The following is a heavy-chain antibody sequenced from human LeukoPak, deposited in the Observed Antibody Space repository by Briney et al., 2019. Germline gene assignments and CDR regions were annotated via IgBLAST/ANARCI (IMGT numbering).Heavy chain of an antibody. V-gene: IGHV5-51*01. Sequence: GESLKISCQGLGYRFDNYWVAWVRQRPGKGLEWMGIIYPGDADTAYSPSFQGQVTFSADTSIMTVYLQWTSLKASDTAMYYCARHVSVDPDSPTTSGKRSAGFEIWGQGTMVIVSS. J-gene: IGHJ3*02. D-gene: IGHD4-23*01. CDR3: ARHVSVDPDSPTTSGKRSAGFEI. CDR2: IYPGDADT. CDR1: GYRFDNYW.